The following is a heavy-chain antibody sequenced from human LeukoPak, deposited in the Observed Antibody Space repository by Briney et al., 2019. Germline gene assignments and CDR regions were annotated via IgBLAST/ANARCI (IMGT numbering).Heavy chain of an antibody. CDR1: GFTVSSNY. CDR2: VYRAGRT. J-gene: IGHJ6*02. D-gene: IGHD6-13*01. V-gene: IGHV3-53*01. Sequence: GGSLRLSCAASGFTVSSNYMSFVRQAPGKGLEWVSVVYRAGRTYYADSVKGRFTISRDNSKNTMYLQMNSLRAEDTAVYYCARDLEVRGGAAAGRPYYYYYAMDVWGQGTTVTVSS. CDR3: ARDLEVRGGAAAGRPYYYYYAMDV.